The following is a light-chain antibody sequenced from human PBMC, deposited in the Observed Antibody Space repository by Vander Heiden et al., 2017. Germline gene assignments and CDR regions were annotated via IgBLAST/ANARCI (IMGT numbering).Light chain of an antibody. V-gene: IGLV2-23*02. CDR1: SSDVGSYNL. CDR2: EVS. CDR3: CSYASSSTFVA. J-gene: IGLJ2*01. Sequence: QSALTPPASVSGSPGQSITISCTGTSSDVGSYNLVSWYQQHPGKAPKLMIYEVSKRPSRVSNRFSGSKSGNTASLTISGLQAEDEADYYCCSYASSSTFVAFGGGTKLTVL.